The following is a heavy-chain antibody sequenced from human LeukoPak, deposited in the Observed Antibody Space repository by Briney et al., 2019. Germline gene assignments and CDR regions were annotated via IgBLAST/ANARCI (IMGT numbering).Heavy chain of an antibody. CDR3: ARMPSITRGYFDY. J-gene: IGHJ4*02. Sequence: KPSETLSLTCTVSGGSISSSSYYWGWIRQPPGKGLEWIGSIYYSGSTYYNPSLKSRVTISVDTSKNQFSLKLSSVTAADTAVYYCARMPSITRGYFDYWDQGTLVTVSS. CDR1: GGSISSSSYY. CDR2: IYYSGST. V-gene: IGHV4-39*01. D-gene: IGHD3-10*01.